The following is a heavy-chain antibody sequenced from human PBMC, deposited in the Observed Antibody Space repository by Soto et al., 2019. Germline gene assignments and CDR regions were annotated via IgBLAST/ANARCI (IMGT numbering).Heavy chain of an antibody. V-gene: IGHV4-31*03. CDR3: ATEPDPRAGNYGDYVN. J-gene: IGHJ4*02. D-gene: IGHD4-17*01. CDR1: GGSISSGGYY. CDR2: IYYSGST. Sequence: MCLTSTVSGGSISSGGYYWNLIRQNPGEGLEWIGYIYYSGSTYYNPSLKSRVTISVDTSKNQFSLKLSSVTAADTAVYYCATEPDPRAGNYGDYVNCAQGTLLTLSS.